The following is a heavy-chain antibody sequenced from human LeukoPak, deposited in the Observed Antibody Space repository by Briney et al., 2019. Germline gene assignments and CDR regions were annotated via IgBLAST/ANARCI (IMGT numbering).Heavy chain of an antibody. CDR1: GGSISSYY. Sequence: PSETLSRTRTVSGGSISSYYWSWIRQPAGKGLEWIGRIYTSGSTNYNPSLKSRVTMSVDTSKNQFSLKLGSVTAADTAVYYCARGASGRSNFDYWGHRSLVTVSS. V-gene: IGHV4-4*07. D-gene: IGHD1-26*01. CDR2: IYTSGST. CDR3: ARGASGRSNFDY. J-gene: IGHJ4*01.